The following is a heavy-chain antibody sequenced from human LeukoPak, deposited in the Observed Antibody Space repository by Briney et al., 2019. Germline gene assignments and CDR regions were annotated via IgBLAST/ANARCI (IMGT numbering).Heavy chain of an antibody. Sequence: SGGSLRLSCAASGFTFSSYGMHWVRQAPGKGLEWVAVIWYDGSNKYYADSVKGRFTISRDNSKNTLYLQMNSLRAEDTAVYYCARGYYDYVWGSYRYTHFDYWGREPWSPSPQ. CDR2: IWYDGSNK. CDR1: GFTFSSYG. V-gene: IGHV3-33*01. J-gene: IGHJ4*02. CDR3: ARGYYDYVWGSYRYTHFDY. D-gene: IGHD3-16*02.